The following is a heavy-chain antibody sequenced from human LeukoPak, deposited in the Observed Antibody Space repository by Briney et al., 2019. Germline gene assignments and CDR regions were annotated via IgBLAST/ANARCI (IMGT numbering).Heavy chain of an antibody. V-gene: IGHV4-59*12. D-gene: IGHD5-18*01. CDR2: IYYSGST. Sequence: SETLSLTCTVSGGSISSYYWSWIRQPPGKGLEWIGYIYYSGSTNYNPSLKSRVTISVDTSKNQFSLKLSSVTAADTAVYYCARYTSMGGGNWFDPWGQGTLATVSS. J-gene: IGHJ5*02. CDR3: ARYTSMGGGNWFDP. CDR1: GGSISSYY.